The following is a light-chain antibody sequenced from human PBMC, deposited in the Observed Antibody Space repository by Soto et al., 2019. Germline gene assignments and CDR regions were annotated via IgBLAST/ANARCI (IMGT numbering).Light chain of an antibody. CDR3: CSYAGGNTWV. CDR1: SSDVGRYDY. CDR2: DVS. J-gene: IGLJ2*01. V-gene: IGLV2-11*01. Sequence: QSALTQPRSVSGSPGQSVTISCTGTSSDVGRYDYVSWYQSHPDKAPRLVIYDVSKRPSGVPDRFSGSKSGNTASLTISGLQADHEADYYCCSYAGGNTWVVGGGTKLTVL.